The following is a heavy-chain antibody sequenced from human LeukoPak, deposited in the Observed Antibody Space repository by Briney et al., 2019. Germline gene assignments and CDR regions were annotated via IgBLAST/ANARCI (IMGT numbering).Heavy chain of an antibody. CDR1: GFTFSSYA. Sequence: PGGSLRLSCAASGFTFSSYAMSWVRQAPGKGLEWVSAISGSGGSTYYADSVKGRFTISRDNSKNTLYLQMNSLRAEDTAVYYCAKENYYCSGSYYTKAIDYWGQGTLVTVSS. V-gene: IGHV3-23*01. CDR2: ISGSGGST. D-gene: IGHD3-10*01. CDR3: AKENYYCSGSYYTKAIDY. J-gene: IGHJ4*02.